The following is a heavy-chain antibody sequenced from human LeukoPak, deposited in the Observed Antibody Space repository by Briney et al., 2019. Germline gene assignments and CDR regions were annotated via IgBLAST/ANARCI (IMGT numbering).Heavy chain of an antibody. Sequence: PSETLSLTCAVYGGSFSGYYWSWSRQPPGKGLEWIGEIDHRGSTNYNPSLKSRVTISVGTSKNQFSLRLSSVTTADTAVYYCVTPIGDSSTSQHWGQGTLVTVSS. J-gene: IGHJ4*02. CDR1: GGSFSGYY. D-gene: IGHD6-13*01. CDR3: VTPIGDSSTSQH. CDR2: IDHRGST. V-gene: IGHV4-34*01.